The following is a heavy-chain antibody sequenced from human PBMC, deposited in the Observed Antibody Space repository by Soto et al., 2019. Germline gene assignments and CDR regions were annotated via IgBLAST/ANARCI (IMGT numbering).Heavy chain of an antibody. CDR1: GYSFTSYW. CDR2: IVPSDSYT. CDR3: GIGYSSSFGYGMDV. J-gene: IGHJ6*02. V-gene: IGHV5-10-1*01. D-gene: IGHD6-13*01. Sequence: GESLKISCKGSGYSFTSYWISWLRQMPGKGLEWMGRIVPSDSYTNYSPSFQGHVTISADKSISTAYLQWSSLKASDTAMYYCGIGYSSSFGYGMDVWGQGTTVTVSS.